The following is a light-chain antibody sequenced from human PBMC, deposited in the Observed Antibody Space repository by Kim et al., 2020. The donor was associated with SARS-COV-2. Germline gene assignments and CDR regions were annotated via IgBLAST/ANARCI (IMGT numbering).Light chain of an antibody. Sequence: DIQMTQSPSAMSASVGDRVTTTCWASQGISSYLAWFQQKPGQVPKRLIYAASTLQSGVPSRFSGSGSGTEFTLTISSLQPEDFATYYCLQHDSYPLTFGGGTKVDIK. V-gene: IGKV1-17*03. J-gene: IGKJ4*01. CDR3: LQHDSYPLT. CDR1: QGISSY. CDR2: AAS.